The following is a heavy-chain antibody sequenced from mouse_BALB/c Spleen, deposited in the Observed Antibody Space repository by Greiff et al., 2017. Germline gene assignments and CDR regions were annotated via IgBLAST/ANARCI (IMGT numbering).Heavy chain of an antibody. CDR2: INPYNGAT. D-gene: IGHD1-1*01. J-gene: IGHJ4*01. Sequence: VQLKQSGPELVKPGASVKISCKASGYSFTGYYMHWVKQSHVKSLEWIGRINPYNGATSYNQNFKDKASLTVDKSSSTAYMELHSLTSEDSAVYYCARKFSITTVVTDAMDYWGQGTSVTVSS. V-gene: IGHV1-31*01. CDR3: ARKFSITTVVTDAMDY. CDR1: GYSFTGYY.